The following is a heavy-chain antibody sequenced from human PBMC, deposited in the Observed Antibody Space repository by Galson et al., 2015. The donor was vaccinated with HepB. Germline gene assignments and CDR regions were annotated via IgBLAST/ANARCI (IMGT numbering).Heavy chain of an antibody. J-gene: IGHJ4*02. CDR1: GFTFSSYA. D-gene: IGHD3-10*01. CDR3: ARGVGFGESFLDY. V-gene: IGHV3-30-3*01. CDR2: ISYDGSNK. Sequence: SLRLSCAASGFTFSSYAMHWVRQAPGKGLEWVAVISYDGSNKYYADSVKGRFTISRDNSKNTLYLQMNSLRAEDTAVYYCARGVGFGESFLDYWGQGTLVTVSS.